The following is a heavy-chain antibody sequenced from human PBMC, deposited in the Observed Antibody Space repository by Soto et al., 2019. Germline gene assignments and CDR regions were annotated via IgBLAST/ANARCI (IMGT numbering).Heavy chain of an antibody. Sequence: GASVKVSCKASGYTFTSYGISWVRQAPGQGLEWMGWISAYNGNTNYAQKLQGRVTMTTDTSTSTAYMELRSLRSDDTAVYYCARDPSYNWNSLGGPPQTNYGMDVWGQGTTVTVS. D-gene: IGHD1-7*01. V-gene: IGHV1-18*04. CDR3: ARDPSYNWNSLGGPPQTNYGMDV. CDR1: GYTFTSYG. J-gene: IGHJ6*02. CDR2: ISAYNGNT.